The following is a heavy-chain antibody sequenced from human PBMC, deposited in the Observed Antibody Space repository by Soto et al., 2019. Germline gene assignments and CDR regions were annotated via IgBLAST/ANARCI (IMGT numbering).Heavy chain of an antibody. D-gene: IGHD6-19*01. CDR2: INPSGGST. J-gene: IGHJ6*03. CDR1: GYTFTSYY. V-gene: IGHV1-46*01. CDR3: AAGGGSGPRYYYYYMDV. Sequence: GASVKVSCKASGYTFTSYYMHWVRQAPGQGLEWMGIINPSGGSTSYAQKFQGRVTMTRDTSTSTVYMELSSLRSEDTAVYYCAAGGGSGPRYYYYYMDVWGKGTTVTVSS.